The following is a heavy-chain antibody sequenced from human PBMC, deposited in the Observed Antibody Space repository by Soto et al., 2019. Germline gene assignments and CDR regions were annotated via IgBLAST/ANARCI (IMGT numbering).Heavy chain of an antibody. CDR1: GFTFSSYG. CDR2: ISYDGSNK. V-gene: IGHV3-30*18. CDR3: AKDHYTVTGNYWYFDL. Sequence: QVQLVESGGGVVQPGRSLRLSCAASGFTFSSYGMHWDRQAPGKGLEWVAVISYDGSNKYYADSVKGRFTISRDNSKNTLYLQMNSLRAEDTAVYYCAKDHYTVTGNYWYFDLWGRGTLVTVSS. J-gene: IGHJ2*01. D-gene: IGHD4-17*01.